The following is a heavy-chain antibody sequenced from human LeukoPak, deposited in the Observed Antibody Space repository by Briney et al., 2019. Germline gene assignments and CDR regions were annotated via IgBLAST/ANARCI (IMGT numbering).Heavy chain of an antibody. D-gene: IGHD6-13*01. V-gene: IGHV4-61*02. Sequence: SETLSRTCTVSGGSISSGSYYWNWIRQPPGKGLEWIGRIYTSGSTNDNPSLKIRFSISVDTSKNQSSLKLRSVTDADTAVYYCARDGKYSSSWHYYYYYYMAVWGKGTTVTISS. J-gene: IGHJ6*03. CDR1: GGSISSGSYY. CDR3: ARDGKYSSSWHYYYYYYMAV. CDR2: IYTSGST.